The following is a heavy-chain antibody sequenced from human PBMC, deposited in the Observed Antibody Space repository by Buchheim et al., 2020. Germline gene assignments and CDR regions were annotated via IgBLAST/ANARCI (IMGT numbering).Heavy chain of an antibody. Sequence: QVQLQESGPGLVKPSETLSLTCTVSGGSISSYYWSWIRQPPGKGLEWIGYIYYIGSTNYNPSLKSRVTISVDTSKNQFSLKLSSVTAADTAVYYCARDRSSSGYYYWFDPWGQGTL. V-gene: IGHV4-59*01. D-gene: IGHD3-22*01. J-gene: IGHJ5*02. CDR2: IYYIGST. CDR3: ARDRSSSGYYYWFDP. CDR1: GGSISSYY.